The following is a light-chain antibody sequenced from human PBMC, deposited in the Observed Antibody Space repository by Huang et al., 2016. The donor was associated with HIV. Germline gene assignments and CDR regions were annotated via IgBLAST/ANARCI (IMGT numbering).Light chain of an antibody. CDR3: QQYNHYST. Sequence: DIQMTQSPSTLSASVGDRVTITCRASQSSSRWLAWYQQKPGKAPKVLIYKASTLHSVVPSRFSGSVSGTEFTLTISSLQPDDFATYYCQQYNHYSTFGQGTKLEIK. J-gene: IGKJ2*01. V-gene: IGKV1-5*03. CDR1: QSSSRW. CDR2: KAS.